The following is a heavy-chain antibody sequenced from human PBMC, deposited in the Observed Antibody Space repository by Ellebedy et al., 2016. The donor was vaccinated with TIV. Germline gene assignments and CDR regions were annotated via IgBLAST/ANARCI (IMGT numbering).Heavy chain of an antibody. CDR2: ISSRNYNI. D-gene: IGHD6-19*01. V-gene: IGHV3-21*01. J-gene: IGHJ3*02. CDR3: ARDLEAVAGTSRAFDI. Sequence: GESLKISCAASGFSFSSYSMTWVRQAPGKGLEWVSSISSRNYNIYHADSVTGRFTISRDNAKNSLYLQMNSLRAEDTAVYYCARDLEAVAGTSRAFDIWGQGTMVTVSS. CDR1: GFSFSSYS.